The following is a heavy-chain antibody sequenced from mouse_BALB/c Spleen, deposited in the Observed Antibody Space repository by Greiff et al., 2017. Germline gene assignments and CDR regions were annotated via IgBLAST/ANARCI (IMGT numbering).Heavy chain of an antibody. CDR2: ISDGGSYT. CDR1: GFTFSDYY. D-gene: IGHD4-1*02. CDR3: ARATGTDAMDY. Sequence: EVKLMESGGGLVKPGGSLKLSCAASGFTFSDYYMYWVRQTPEKRLEWVATISDGGSYTYYPDSVKGRFTISRDNAKNNLYLQMSSLKSEDTAMYYCARATGTDAMDYWGQGTSVTVAS. V-gene: IGHV5-4*02. J-gene: IGHJ4*01.